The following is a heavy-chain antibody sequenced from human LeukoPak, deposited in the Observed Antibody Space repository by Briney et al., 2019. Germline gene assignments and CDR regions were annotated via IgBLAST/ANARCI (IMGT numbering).Heavy chain of an antibody. V-gene: IGHV4-59*01. J-gene: IGHJ4*02. CDR1: GVSISSYY. D-gene: IGHD1-26*01. CDR2: IYYSGST. CDR3: ARGVGGRDY. Sequence: SETLSLTCTVSGVSISSYYWSWIRQPPGKGLEWIGYIYYSGSTNYNPSLKGRVTISVDTSKNQFSLKLSSVTAADTAVYYCARGVGGRDYWGQGTLVTVSS.